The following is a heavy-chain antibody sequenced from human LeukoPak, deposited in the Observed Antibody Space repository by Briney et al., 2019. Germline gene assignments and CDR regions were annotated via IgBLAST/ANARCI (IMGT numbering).Heavy chain of an antibody. D-gene: IGHD2-2*02. V-gene: IGHV1-69*13. CDR2: IIPIFGTA. CDR1: GYTFTSYG. Sequence: ASVKVSCKASGYTFTSYGISWVRQAPGQGLEWMGGIIPIFGTANYAQKFQGRVTITADESTSTAYMELSSLRSEDTAVYYCASATGDYCSSTSCYTSYYYYGMDVWGQGTTVTVSS. J-gene: IGHJ6*02. CDR3: ASATGDYCSSTSCYTSYYYYGMDV.